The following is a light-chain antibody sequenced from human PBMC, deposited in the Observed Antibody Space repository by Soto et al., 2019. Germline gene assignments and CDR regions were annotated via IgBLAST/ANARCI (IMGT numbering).Light chain of an antibody. J-gene: IGKJ1*01. CDR3: QQYGSWT. CDR2: GAS. CDR1: QSISSNY. V-gene: IGKV3-20*01. Sequence: EIVLTQSPGTLSVSPGERATLSCRASQSISSNYLAWYQQKPGHAPSLLIYGASSRATGLPDRFSGSGSGTDFTLTISRLEPEDSAIYYWQQYGSWTFGQGTKVEIK.